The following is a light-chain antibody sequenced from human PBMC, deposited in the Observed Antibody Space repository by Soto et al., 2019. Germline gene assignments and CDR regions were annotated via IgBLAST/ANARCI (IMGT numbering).Light chain of an antibody. CDR3: SSNTPTWL. J-gene: IGLJ2*01. CDR2: EVS. CDR1: SINLNS. V-gene: IGLV2-14*03. Sequence: QSALTQPASRSGSPGQSISSAFTGTSINLNSISWYQQRPGTAPKLIIYEVSELPSGSSRRFSGSKSANTASRPISGLQAVDEADYYCSSNTPTWLFGGGTQLTVL.